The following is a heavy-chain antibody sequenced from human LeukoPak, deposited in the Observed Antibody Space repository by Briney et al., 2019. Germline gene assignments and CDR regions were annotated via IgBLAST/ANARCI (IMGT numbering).Heavy chain of an antibody. J-gene: IGHJ3*02. CDR1: GFTFSSYW. Sequence: GGSLRLFCAASGFTFSSYWMDWVRQAPGKGLKWVANIKQDGSEKYYVDSVKGRFTISRDNAKNSLYLQMNSLRAEDTAVYYCARAKRNGFDIWGQGTMVTVSS. CDR3: ARAKRNGFDI. CDR2: IKQDGSEK. V-gene: IGHV3-7*04.